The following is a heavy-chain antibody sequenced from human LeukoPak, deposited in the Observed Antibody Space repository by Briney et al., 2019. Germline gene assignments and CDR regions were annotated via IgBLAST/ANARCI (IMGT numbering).Heavy chain of an antibody. J-gene: IGHJ4*02. CDR2: IRYDGSNK. CDR3: AKSSDSSDIPYFDY. D-gene: IGHD3-22*01. CDR1: GFTFSSYG. Sequence: GGSLRLSCAASGFTFSSYGMHWVRQAPGKGLEWVASIRYDGSNKYYADSVKGRFTISRDNSKNTLYLQMNSLRAEDTAVYYCAKSSDSSDIPYFDYWGQGTLVTVSS. V-gene: IGHV3-30*02.